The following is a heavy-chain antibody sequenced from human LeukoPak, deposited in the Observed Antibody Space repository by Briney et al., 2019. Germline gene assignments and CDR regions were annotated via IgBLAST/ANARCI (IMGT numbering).Heavy chain of an antibody. CDR1: GGSFSGYY. D-gene: IGHD6-19*01. J-gene: IGHJ5*02. CDR2: INHSGST. Sequence: SETLSLTRAVYGGSFSGYYWSWIRQPPGKGLEWIGEINHSGSTNYNPSLKSRVTISVDTSKNQFSLKLSSVTAADTAVYYCARGHSSDGTDPWGQGTLVTVSS. V-gene: IGHV4-34*01. CDR3: ARGHSSDGTDP.